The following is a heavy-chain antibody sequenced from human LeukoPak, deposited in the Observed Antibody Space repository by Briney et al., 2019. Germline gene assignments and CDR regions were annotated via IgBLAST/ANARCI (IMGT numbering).Heavy chain of an antibody. D-gene: IGHD1-26*01. CDR1: GYTFTGYY. Sequence: ASVKVSCKASGYTFTGYYMHWVRQAPGQGLEWMGWINPNSGGTNYAQKFQGRVTMTRDTSISTAYMELRSLRSDDTAVYYCAREFIGENPKDYWGQGTLVTVSS. V-gene: IGHV1-2*02. CDR3: AREFIGENPKDY. CDR2: INPNSGGT. J-gene: IGHJ4*02.